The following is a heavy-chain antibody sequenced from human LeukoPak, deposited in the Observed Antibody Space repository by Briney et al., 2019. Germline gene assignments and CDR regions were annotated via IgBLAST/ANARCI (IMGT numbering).Heavy chain of an antibody. D-gene: IGHD3-10*01. J-gene: IGHJ4*02. CDR3: AKGVMVRALIRYFDY. V-gene: IGHV3-23*01. Sequence: GGSLRLSGVAPGFTLRSYVMNWGRQTPGKGLGGVSSISGSGESTFYADSVKGRFSISRDNSKHTLYLQVDGRRTEHTAVYYCAKGVMVRALIRYFDYWGQGTLVTVSS. CDR1: GFTLRSYV. CDR2: ISGSGEST.